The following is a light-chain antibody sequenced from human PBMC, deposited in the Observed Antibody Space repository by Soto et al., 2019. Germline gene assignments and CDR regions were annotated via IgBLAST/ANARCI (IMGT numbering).Light chain of an antibody. CDR3: SSYAGRNNFYV. CDR2: EVS. Sequence: QSALTQPPSAAGSPGQSVTISCTGTSSDVGGYNYVSWYQQHPGKAPKLMIYEVSKRPSGVPDRFSGYKSGNKASLTVSGLQAEDEADYYCSSYAGRNNFYVFGIGTKVTVL. CDR1: SSDVGGYNY. J-gene: IGLJ1*01. V-gene: IGLV2-8*01.